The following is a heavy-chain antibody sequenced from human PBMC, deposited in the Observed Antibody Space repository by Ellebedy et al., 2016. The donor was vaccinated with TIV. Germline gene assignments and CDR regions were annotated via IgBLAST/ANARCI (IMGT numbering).Heavy chain of an antibody. CDR2: IKQDGSKK. V-gene: IGHV3-7*03. CDR3: AKARGSSVIDYNYFGMDV. J-gene: IGHJ6*02. D-gene: IGHD2-21*01. Sequence: GGSLRLXXAASGFPFTNYWMSWVRQAPGKWLEWVANIKQDGSKKEYVDPVKGRFTISRDNSGNTLYLQMNSLRAEDTAVYYCAKARGSSVIDYNYFGMDVWGQGTTVTVSS. CDR1: GFPFTNYW.